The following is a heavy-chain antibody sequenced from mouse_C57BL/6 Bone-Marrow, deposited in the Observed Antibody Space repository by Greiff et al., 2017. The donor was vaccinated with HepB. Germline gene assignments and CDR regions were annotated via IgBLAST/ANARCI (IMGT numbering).Heavy chain of an antibody. CDR3: ARRYGQLRLENYFDY. J-gene: IGHJ2*01. CDR2: IYPGSGRT. V-gene: IGHV1-55*01. CDR1: GYTFTSYW. Sequence: QVQLQQPGAELVKPGASVKMSCKASGYTFTSYWITWVKQRPGQGLEWIGDIYPGSGRTNYNEKFKSKATLTVDTSSSTAYMQLSSLTSEDSAVYYCARRYGQLRLENYFDYWGQGTTLTVSS. D-gene: IGHD3-2*02.